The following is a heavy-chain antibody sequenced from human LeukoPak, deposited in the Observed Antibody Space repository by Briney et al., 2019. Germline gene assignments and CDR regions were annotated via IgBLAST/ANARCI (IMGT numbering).Heavy chain of an antibody. CDR2: IYSGGNT. J-gene: IGHJ4*02. CDR3: ARDRRFGSTWYFWS. D-gene: IGHD6-13*01. V-gene: IGHV3-53*01. CDR1: GFTVSRNY. Sequence: GGSLRLSCAASGFTVSRNYMSWVRQAPGKGLEWVSIIYSGGNTYYADSVKSRFTISRDNSNNTLYLQMNNLRAEDSAVYFCARDRRFGSTWYFWSWGQGTLVAVSS.